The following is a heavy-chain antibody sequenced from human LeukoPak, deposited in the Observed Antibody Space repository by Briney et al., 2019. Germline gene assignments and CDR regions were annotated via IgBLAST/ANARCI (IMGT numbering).Heavy chain of an antibody. Sequence: PGGSLRLSCAASGFTFSSYGMHWVRQAPGKGLEWVAVIWYDGSNKYYADSVKGRFTISRDNSKNTLYLQMNSLRAEDTAVYYCARVDTISPYGMDVWGKGTTVTVSS. CDR3: ARVDTISPYGMDV. J-gene: IGHJ6*04. D-gene: IGHD3-9*01. CDR1: GFTFSSYG. V-gene: IGHV3-33*01. CDR2: IWYDGSNK.